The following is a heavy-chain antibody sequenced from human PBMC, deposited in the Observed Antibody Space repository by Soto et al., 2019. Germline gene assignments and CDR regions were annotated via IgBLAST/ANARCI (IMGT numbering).Heavy chain of an antibody. V-gene: IGHV1-18*01. Sequence: VQLVQSGGDVKTPGASVKVSCTTFRYTFTSHGIAWVRQAPGQGLEWMGWISTFNGKTDYAQKFQGRVTMTADTSTSTVHMELRSLRSDDTAVYYCARLLTEGATFREDAFDLWGQGTKVTVSS. CDR3: ARLLTEGATFREDAFDL. D-gene: IGHD1-26*01. J-gene: IGHJ3*01. CDR2: ISTFNGKT. CDR1: RYTFTSHG.